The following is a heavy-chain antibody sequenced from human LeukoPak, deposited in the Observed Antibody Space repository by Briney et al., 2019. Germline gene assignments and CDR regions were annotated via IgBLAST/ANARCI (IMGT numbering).Heavy chain of an antibody. CDR2: ISSNGGST. CDR1: GFTFSSYA. V-gene: IGHV3-64*01. D-gene: IGHD6-19*01. CDR3: ARAPRGAVAGYYFDY. J-gene: IGHJ4*02. Sequence: PGGSLRLSCAASGFTFSSYAMHWVRQAPGKGLEYVSAISSNGGSTYYANSVKGRFTISRDNSKNTLYPQMGSLRAEDMAVYYCARAPRGAVAGYYFDYWGQGTLVTVSS.